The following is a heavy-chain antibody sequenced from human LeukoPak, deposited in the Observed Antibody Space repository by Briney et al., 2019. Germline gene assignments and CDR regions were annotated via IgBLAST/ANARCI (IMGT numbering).Heavy chain of an antibody. D-gene: IGHD3-16*02. J-gene: IGHJ4*02. Sequence: GGSLRLSCAASGFTFSNYAMSWVRQAPGKGLEWVSAISGSGGSTYYADSVKGRFTISRDNSKNTLYLQMNSLRAEDTAVYYCARDYVWGSYRYTSYWGQGTLVTVSS. CDR1: GFTFSNYA. CDR3: ARDYVWGSYRYTSY. CDR2: ISGSGGST. V-gene: IGHV3-23*01.